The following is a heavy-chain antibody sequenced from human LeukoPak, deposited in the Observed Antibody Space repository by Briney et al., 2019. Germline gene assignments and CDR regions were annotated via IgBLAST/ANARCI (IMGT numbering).Heavy chain of an antibody. V-gene: IGHV4-30-4*01. J-gene: IGHJ6*02. CDR2: ISYSGST. CDR3: AREMVRGVTITRYYGMDV. Sequence: SETLSLTRTVSGGSISSDDYYWSWIRQPPGKGLEWIGHISYSGSTYYNPSLKSRVTISVDMSKNHFSLKLSSVTAADTAVYYCAREMVRGVTITRYYGMDVWGQGTTVTVSS. CDR1: GGSISSDDYY. D-gene: IGHD3-10*01.